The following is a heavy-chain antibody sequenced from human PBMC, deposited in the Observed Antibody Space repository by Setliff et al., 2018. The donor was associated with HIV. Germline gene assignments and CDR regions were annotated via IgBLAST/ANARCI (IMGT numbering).Heavy chain of an antibody. CDR1: GYNFIAYA. J-gene: IGHJ4*02. CDR3: VGLLSPDYDLDY. Sequence: ASVKVSCKTSGYNFIAYAINWVRQAPGQGFEWMGWINTDTGTPTYAQGFTGRFVFSLDTSVSTAYLQIGSLKAADTAMYYCVGLLSPDYDLDYWGQGTLVTVS. V-gene: IGHV7-4-1*01. CDR2: INTDTGTP. D-gene: IGHD3-3*01.